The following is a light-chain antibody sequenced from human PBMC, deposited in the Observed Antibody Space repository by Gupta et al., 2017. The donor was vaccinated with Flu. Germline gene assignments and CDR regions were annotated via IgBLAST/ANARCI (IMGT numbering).Light chain of an antibody. J-gene: IGLJ2*01. CDR1: SSNIGAGYD. V-gene: IGLV1-40*01. CDR3: QSYDSRLSGWV. CDR2: GNS. Sequence: QSVLTQPPSVSGAPGQRVTISCPGSSSNIGAGYDVHWYQQFPGTAPKLLIYGNSNRPSGVPDRFSGSKSGTSASLAITGLQAEDETDYYCQSYDSRLSGWVFGGGTKLTVL.